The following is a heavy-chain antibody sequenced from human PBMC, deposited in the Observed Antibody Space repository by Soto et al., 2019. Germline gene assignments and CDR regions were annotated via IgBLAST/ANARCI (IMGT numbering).Heavy chain of an antibody. CDR2: VSYNGNT. D-gene: IGHD2-15*01. CDR3: ARQQYTVVTAFDV. Sequence: QVQLKESGPGLVKPAYTLSLKCTVSGGSITPYYWSWIRQTPGGGLEWIGYVSYNGNTNYKPSLKSRVSISSDTSKNEFSLKLTSLTAADAAIYFCARQQYTVVTAFDVWGQGTMVAVSS. V-gene: IGHV4-59*07. J-gene: IGHJ3*01. CDR1: GGSITPYY.